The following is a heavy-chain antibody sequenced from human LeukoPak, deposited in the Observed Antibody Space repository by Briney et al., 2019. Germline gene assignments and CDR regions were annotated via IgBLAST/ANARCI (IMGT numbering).Heavy chain of an antibody. CDR1: GFTFINYG. J-gene: IGHJ4*02. V-gene: IGHV3-21*01. CDR3: ARPDTYYYDSSGYNGY. Sequence: GGSLRLSCAASGFTFINYGINWVRQAPGKGLEWVSSIGATDTYIYYAASLKGRFTISRDNAKNSVYLQMNSLRAEDTGVYYCARPDTYYYDSSGYNGYWGQGTLVTVSS. CDR2: IGATDTYI. D-gene: IGHD3-22*01.